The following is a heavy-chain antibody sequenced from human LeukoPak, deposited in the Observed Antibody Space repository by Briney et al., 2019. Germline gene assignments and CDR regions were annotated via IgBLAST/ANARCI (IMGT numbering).Heavy chain of an antibody. CDR3: ARIDGPTVFTYYMDL. CDR1: GFSFNRRG. J-gene: IGHJ6*03. Sequence: GGSLRLSCATSGFSFNRRGMNWVRHPPGKGLEWVSYISPRSETIYYAESVKGRFTVSRDDSKDSLYLQMHTLRAEDTAVYYCARIDGPTVFTYYMDLWGKGTTVTVAS. V-gene: IGHV3-48*04. CDR2: ISPRSETI. D-gene: IGHD3-16*01.